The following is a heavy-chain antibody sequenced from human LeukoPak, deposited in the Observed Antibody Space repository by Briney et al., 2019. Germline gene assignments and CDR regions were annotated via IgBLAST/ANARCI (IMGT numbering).Heavy chain of an antibody. CDR3: TIRYCSGGSCYADPYLDY. CDR2: IKSKTDGGTT. V-gene: IGHV3-15*01. Sequence: GGSLRLSCAASGFTFSNAWMSWVRQAPGKGLEWVGRIKSKTDGGTTDYAAPVKGRFTISRDDSKNTLYLQMDSLKTEDTAVYYCTIRYCSGGSCYADPYLDYWGQGTLVTVSS. CDR1: GFTFSNAW. J-gene: IGHJ4*02. D-gene: IGHD2-15*01.